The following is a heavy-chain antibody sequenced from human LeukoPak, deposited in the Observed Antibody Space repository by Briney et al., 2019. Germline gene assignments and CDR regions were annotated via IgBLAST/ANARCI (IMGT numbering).Heavy chain of an antibody. Sequence: GGSLRLSCAASGFTFSSYGMHWVRQAPGKGLEWVSSISSSSSYIYYADSVKGRFTISRDNAKNSLQLQMNSLRAEDTAVYYCARDLSGYSGKVYYFYYIDVWGKGTTVTVSS. J-gene: IGHJ6*03. CDR3: ARDLSGYSGKVYYFYYIDV. CDR2: ISSSSSYI. CDR1: GFTFSSYG. D-gene: IGHD3-22*01. V-gene: IGHV3-21*01.